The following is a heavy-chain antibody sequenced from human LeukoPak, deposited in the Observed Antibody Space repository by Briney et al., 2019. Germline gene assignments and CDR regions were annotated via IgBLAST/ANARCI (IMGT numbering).Heavy chain of an antibody. D-gene: IGHD6-13*01. CDR2: ISYDGSNK. J-gene: IGHJ4*02. Sequence: PGGSLRLSCAASGFTFSRYGMHWVRQAPGKGLEWVTAISYDGSNKYYADSVKGRFTISRDNSKNTLYLQMNSLRAEDTAVYYCAKLAIGHSSSWYLGYWGQGTLVTVSS. CDR3: AKLAIGHSSSWYLGY. CDR1: GFTFSRYG. V-gene: IGHV3-30*18.